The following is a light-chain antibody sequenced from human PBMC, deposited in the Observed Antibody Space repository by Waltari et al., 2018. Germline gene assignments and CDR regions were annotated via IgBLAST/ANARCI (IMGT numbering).Light chain of an antibody. J-gene: IGLJ2*01. Sequence: SSELTQDPAVSVAMGQTVRITCQGDSLSSSYASWYQQRPGQAPILVMYDKNNRPSGVPDRFSGSSSDDAASLTITGAQAEDEGSYYCHSRDGSGVGGSFGGGTKLTVL. V-gene: IGLV3-19*01. CDR1: SLSSSY. CDR2: DKN. CDR3: HSRDGSGVGGS.